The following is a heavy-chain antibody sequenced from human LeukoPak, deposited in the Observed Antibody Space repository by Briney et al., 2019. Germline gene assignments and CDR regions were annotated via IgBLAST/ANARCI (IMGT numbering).Heavy chain of an antibody. D-gene: IGHD3-10*01. CDR2: INPNSGGT. Sequence: ASVKVSCKASGYTFTGYYMHWVRQAPGQGLEWMGWINPNSGGTSYAQKFQGRVTMTRDTSISTAYMELSRLRSDDTAVYYCARESRYYGSGSPDYWGQGTLVTVSS. J-gene: IGHJ4*02. V-gene: IGHV1-2*02. CDR3: ARESRYYGSGSPDY. CDR1: GYTFTGYY.